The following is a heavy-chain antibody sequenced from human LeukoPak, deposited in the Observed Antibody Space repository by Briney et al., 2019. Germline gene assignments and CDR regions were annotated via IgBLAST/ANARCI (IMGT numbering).Heavy chain of an antibody. CDR2: INPNSGGT. D-gene: IGHD5-12*01. CDR1: GYTFTGYY. CDR3: MRAEGEWLRVPDC. J-gene: IGHJ4*02. V-gene: IGHV1-2*02. Sequence: ASVKVSCKASGYTFTGYYIHWVRRATGQGLEWMGWINPNSGGTIYAQNFQGRVTMTRDTSTSTAYMELTRLRSDDTAVYYCMRAEGEWLRVPDCWGQGTLVTVSS.